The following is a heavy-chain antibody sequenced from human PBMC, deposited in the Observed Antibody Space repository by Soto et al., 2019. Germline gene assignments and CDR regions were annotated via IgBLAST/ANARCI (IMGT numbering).Heavy chain of an antibody. CDR2: ISSNGGST. D-gene: IGHD3-10*01. CDR1: GFTFSSYA. J-gene: IGHJ4*02. V-gene: IGHV3-64D*08. CDR3: ANYGSGSYYSQWAPLGY. Sequence: GGSLRLSCSASGFTFSSYAMHWVRQAPGKGLEYVSAISSNGGSTYYADSVKGRFTISRDNSKNTLYLQMSSLRAEDTAVYYCANYGSGSYYSQWAPLGYWGQGTLVTVSS.